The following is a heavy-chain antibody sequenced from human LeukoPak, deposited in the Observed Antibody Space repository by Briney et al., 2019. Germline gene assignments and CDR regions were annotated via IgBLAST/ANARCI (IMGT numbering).Heavy chain of an antibody. CDR2: ISGSGR. D-gene: IGHD3-10*01. J-gene: IGHJ1*01. CDR3: VRRGLIETEYLER. Sequence: GGSLRLSCAASGFTFSTYNMNWVRQAPGKGLEWVSSISGSGRSTYADSVRGRFTISRDNAKNSLYLQMNSLRAEDTAVYYCVRRGLIETEYLERWGQGTLVIVSS. CDR1: GFTFSTYN. V-gene: IGHV3-21*01.